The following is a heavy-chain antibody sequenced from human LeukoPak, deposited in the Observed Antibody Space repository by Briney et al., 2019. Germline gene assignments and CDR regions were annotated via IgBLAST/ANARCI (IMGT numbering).Heavy chain of an antibody. V-gene: IGHV1-69*13. CDR1: GYTFTTYD. J-gene: IGHJ5*02. D-gene: IGHD3-3*01. CDR3: ARWPNYEFWSQVIMGWFDP. CDR2: IIPIFGTA. Sequence: SVKVSFKASGYTFTTYDINWVRQATGQGLDWMGGIIPIFGTANYAQKFQGRVTITADESTSTAYMELSSLRSEDTAVYYCARWPNYEFWSQVIMGWFDPWGQGTLVSVSS.